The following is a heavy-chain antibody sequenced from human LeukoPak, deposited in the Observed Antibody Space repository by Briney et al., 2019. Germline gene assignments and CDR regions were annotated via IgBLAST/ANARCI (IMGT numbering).Heavy chain of an antibody. D-gene: IGHD2-2*01. CDR1: GYTFTSYY. J-gene: IGHJ4*02. Sequence: ASVKVSCKASGYTFTSYYMHWVRQAPGQGLEWMGIINPSGGSTSYAQKFQGRVTMTRDMSTSTVYMELSSLRSEDMAVYYCARVRVVPAAMGRVFDYWGQGTLVTVSS. CDR3: ARVRVVPAAMGRVFDY. CDR2: INPSGGST. V-gene: IGHV1-46*01.